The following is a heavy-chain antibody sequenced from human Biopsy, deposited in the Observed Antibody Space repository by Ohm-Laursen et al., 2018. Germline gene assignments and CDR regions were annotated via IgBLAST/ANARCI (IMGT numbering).Heavy chain of an antibody. Sequence: ASVKVSCKASEGAFKSYALSWVRQATGQGLEWMGWMSPNTGNTVYAQRFQDRVTMTSDTSIGTAYMGLTSLTSDDPAVYFCARWETTLGRSLDSWGQGTLVAVSS. J-gene: IGHJ5*01. CDR1: EGAFKSYA. CDR3: ARWETTLGRSLDS. V-gene: IGHV1-8*01. D-gene: IGHD1-26*01. CDR2: MSPNTGNT.